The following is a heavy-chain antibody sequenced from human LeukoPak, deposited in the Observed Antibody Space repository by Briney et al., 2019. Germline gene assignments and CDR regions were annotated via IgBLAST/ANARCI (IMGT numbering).Heavy chain of an antibody. V-gene: IGHV1-69*04. D-gene: IGHD1-26*01. CDR2: IIPILGIA. CDR3: ASISGSSPGGDY. CDR1: GGTFSSHA. Sequence: ASVKVSCKGSGGTFSSHAFSWVRQAPGQGHEWMGRIIPILGIANYAQKFQGRVTITADKSTSTAYMELSSLRSEDTAVYYCASISGSSPGGDYWGQGTLVTVSS. J-gene: IGHJ4*02.